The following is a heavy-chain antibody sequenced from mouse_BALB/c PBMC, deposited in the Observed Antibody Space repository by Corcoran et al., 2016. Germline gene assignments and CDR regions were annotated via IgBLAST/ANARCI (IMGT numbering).Heavy chain of an antibody. J-gene: IGHJ1*01. CDR1: GFNIKDTY. CDR3: ANWDWDCDV. V-gene: IGHV14-3*02. D-gene: IGHD4-1*01. Sequence: EVQLQQSGAELVKPGASVKLSCTASGFNIKDTYMHWVKQRPEQGLEWIGRIDPANGNTKYDPKFQGKATITADTSSNTAYLQLSSLTSEATAVDYCANWDWDCDVWGAGTTVTVSS. CDR2: IDPANGNT.